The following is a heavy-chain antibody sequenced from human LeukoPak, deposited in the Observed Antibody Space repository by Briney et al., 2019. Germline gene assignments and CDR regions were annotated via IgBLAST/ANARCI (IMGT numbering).Heavy chain of an antibody. Sequence: GGSLRLSCAASGFTFANYAMSWVRQTPGKGLDWVSTISDDGYSTCYADSMKGRFTISRDNSKNTLWLQMNRLRAEDTAIFYCAKALIGGTYSAFDVWGQGTMVTVSS. D-gene: IGHD1-26*01. V-gene: IGHV3-23*01. CDR1: GFTFANYA. J-gene: IGHJ3*01. CDR2: ISDDGYST. CDR3: AKALIGGTYSAFDV.